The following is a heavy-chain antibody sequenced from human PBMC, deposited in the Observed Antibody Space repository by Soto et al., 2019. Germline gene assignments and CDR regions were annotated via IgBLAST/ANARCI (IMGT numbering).Heavy chain of an antibody. CDR3: ARDSGYRSGSSVTHYIDY. Sequence: EVQLVESGGGLVQPGGSLRLSCAASGFTFGTYWMSWVRQAPGKGLEWLATIKRDASERKYVDSVKGRFTLSRDNAKNSLYLQMDGLRAEYTAVYYCARDSGYRSGSSVTHYIDYWGHGTLVTVSS. CDR1: GFTFGTYW. J-gene: IGHJ4*01. CDR2: IKRDASER. D-gene: IGHD3-10*01. V-gene: IGHV3-7*01.